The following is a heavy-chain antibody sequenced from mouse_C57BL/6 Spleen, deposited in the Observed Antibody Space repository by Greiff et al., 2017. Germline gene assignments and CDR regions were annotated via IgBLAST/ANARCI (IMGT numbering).Heavy chain of an antibody. CDR1: GYTFTSYW. J-gene: IGHJ2*01. CDR3: ARGYSNYPSVDY. Sequence: QVQLKQPGAELVKPGASVKLSCKASGYTFTSYWMPWVQQRPGRGLEWIGRIDPNSGCTKYNDKFKSKSTLTVDKPSSTAYMQLSSLSSEDSAVYYCARGYSNYPSVDYWGQGTTLTVSS. CDR2: IDPNSGCT. V-gene: IGHV1-72*01. D-gene: IGHD2-5*01.